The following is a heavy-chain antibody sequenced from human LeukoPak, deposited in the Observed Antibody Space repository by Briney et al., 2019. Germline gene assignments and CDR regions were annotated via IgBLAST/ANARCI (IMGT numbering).Heavy chain of an antibody. Sequence: GGSLRLSRTASGFTFGDYAISWVRQAPGKRLEWLGFIRSKDNDGTTAYAASVEGRFIISRDDSKSIAYLQMNDLKTEDTAVYYCTRDRWGGGYGSRGMDVWGKGTTVTISS. CDR2: IRSKDNDGTT. CDR1: GFTFGDYA. J-gene: IGHJ6*04. V-gene: IGHV3-49*04. CDR3: TRDRWGGGYGSRGMDV. D-gene: IGHD5-12*01.